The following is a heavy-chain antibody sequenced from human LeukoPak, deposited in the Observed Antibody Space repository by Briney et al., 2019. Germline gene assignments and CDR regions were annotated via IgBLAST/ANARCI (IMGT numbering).Heavy chain of an antibody. V-gene: IGHV4-4*07. CDR2: IYFSETT. CDR1: GASIRSNS. D-gene: IGHD2-2*01. CDR3: ARGGGSGYCSSTTCSIFDY. Sequence: SETLSLTCTVSGASIRSNSWGWIRRPAGKGLEWIGRIYFSETTTYNPSLESRVTMSIDTSRNQFSLKLNSVTAADTAVYYCARGGGSGYCSSTTCSIFDYWGQGMLVTVSS. J-gene: IGHJ4*02.